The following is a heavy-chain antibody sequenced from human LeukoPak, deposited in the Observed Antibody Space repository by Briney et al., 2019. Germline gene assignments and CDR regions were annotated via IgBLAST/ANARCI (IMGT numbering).Heavy chain of an antibody. D-gene: IGHD4-23*01. V-gene: IGHV3-23*01. CDR1: GFTFSNYG. J-gene: IGHJ6*03. Sequence: GGSLRLSCAASGFTFSNYGLSWVRQAPGKGLEWVSGITGSGGSTYYADSVKGRFTISRDNAKNSLYLQMNSLRAEDTAVYYCARKGGTLEGMNDYGGNPLSSYNYMDVWGKGTTVTISS. CDR2: ITGSGGST. CDR3: ARKGGTLEGMNDYGGNPLSSYNYMDV.